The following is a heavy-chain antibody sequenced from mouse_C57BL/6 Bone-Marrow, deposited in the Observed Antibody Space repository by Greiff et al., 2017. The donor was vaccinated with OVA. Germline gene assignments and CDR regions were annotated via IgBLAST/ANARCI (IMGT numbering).Heavy chain of an antibody. Sequence: QVQLQQSGAELARPGASVKLSCKASGYTFTSYGISWVKQRTGQGLEWIGEIYPRSGNTYYNEKFKGKATLTADKSSSTAYMERRSLTSADSAVYFCARSGGYYKGYYVDYWGQGTTLTVSS. J-gene: IGHJ2*01. V-gene: IGHV1-81*01. D-gene: IGHD2-12*01. CDR2: IYPRSGNT. CDR3: ARSGGYYKGYYVDY. CDR1: GYTFTSYG.